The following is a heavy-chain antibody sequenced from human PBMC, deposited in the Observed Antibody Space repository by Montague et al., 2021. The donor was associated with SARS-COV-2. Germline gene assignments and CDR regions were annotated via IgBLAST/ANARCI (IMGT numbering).Heavy chain of an antibody. CDR3: ARPVSSSWPRFEY. CDR1: GGSFTGYS. D-gene: IGHD2-15*01. CDR2: VKHPGGT. Sequence: SETLSLTCAVDGGSFTGYSWNWIRQPPGKGLEWIGEVKHPGGTSYNPSLKSRVTISIDMSKNQFSLNLESVTAADTAVYYCARPVSSSWPRFEYWGRGTLVTVSS. J-gene: IGHJ4*02. V-gene: IGHV4-34*01.